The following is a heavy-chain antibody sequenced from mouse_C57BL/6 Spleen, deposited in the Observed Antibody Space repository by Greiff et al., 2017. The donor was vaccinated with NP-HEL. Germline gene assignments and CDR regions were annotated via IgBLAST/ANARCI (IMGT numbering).Heavy chain of an antibody. J-gene: IGHJ1*03. V-gene: IGHV1-69*01. CDR1: GYTFTSYW. CDR2: IDPSDSYT. CDR3: ARVGEGTYFDV. Sequence: QVQLQQPGAELVMPGASVKLSCKASGYTFTSYWMHWVKQRPGQGLEWIGEIDPSDSYTNYNQKFKGKSTLTVDKSSSTAYMQLSSLTSEDSAVYYCARVGEGTYFDVWGTGTTVTVSS. D-gene: IGHD3-3*01.